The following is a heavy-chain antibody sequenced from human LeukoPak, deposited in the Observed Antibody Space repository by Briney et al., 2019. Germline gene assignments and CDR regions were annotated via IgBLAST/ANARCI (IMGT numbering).Heavy chain of an antibody. D-gene: IGHD1-1*01. Sequence: SVKVSCKASGGTFSIYAISWVRQAPGQGSEWMGGIIPIFGTANYAQKFQGRVTITADESTSTAYMELSSLRSEDTAVYYCAIFHNWNDPRSYYYYGMDVWGKGTTVTVSS. V-gene: IGHV1-69*01. J-gene: IGHJ6*04. CDR3: AIFHNWNDPRSYYYYGMDV. CDR2: IIPIFGTA. CDR1: GGTFSIYA.